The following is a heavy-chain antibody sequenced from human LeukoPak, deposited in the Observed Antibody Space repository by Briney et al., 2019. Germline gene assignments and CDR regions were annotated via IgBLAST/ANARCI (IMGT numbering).Heavy chain of an antibody. D-gene: IGHD6-13*01. CDR2: IYYSGYT. CDR1: GGSISSYY. CDR3: ARGLSSSWYSGWFDP. J-gene: IGHJ5*02. Sequence: SETLSLTCTVSGGSISSYYWSWIRQPPGKGLEWIGDIYYSGYTNYNPSLKSRVTISVDTSKNQFSLKLRSVTAADTAVYYCARGLSSSWYSGWFDPWGQGTLVTVSS. V-gene: IGHV4-59*01.